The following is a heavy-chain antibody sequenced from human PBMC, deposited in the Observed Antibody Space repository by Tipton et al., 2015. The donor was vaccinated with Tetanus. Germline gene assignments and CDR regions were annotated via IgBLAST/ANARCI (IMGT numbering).Heavy chain of an antibody. V-gene: IGHV4-34*01. J-gene: IGHJ6*02. CDR3: VTVNFPNYYLYGMDV. CDR1: GASFSDYY. CDR2: IHHSGNT. Sequence: TLSLTCAVYGASFSDYYWSWIRTAPGKGLEWIGEIHHSGNTNHNPSLKSRVTLSVDTSKNQFSLKLNSVTAADTAMYYCVTVNFPNYYLYGMDVWGQGTTVTVSS. D-gene: IGHD1-1*01.